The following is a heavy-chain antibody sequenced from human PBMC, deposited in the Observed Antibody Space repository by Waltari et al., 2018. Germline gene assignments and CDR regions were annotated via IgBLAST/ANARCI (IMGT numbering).Heavy chain of an antibody. CDR2: INHSGST. CDR1: GGSFIGYY. CDR3: ARVRYYGSGSYYKEKGPYYYYGMDV. V-gene: IGHV4-34*01. Sequence: QVQLQQWGAGLLKPSETLSLTCAVYGGSFIGYYWSWIRQPPGKGLEWIGEINHSGSTNYNTSLKSRVTISVDTSKNQFSLKLSSVTAADTAVYYCARVRYYGSGSYYKEKGPYYYYGMDVWGQGTKVTVSS. J-gene: IGHJ6*02. D-gene: IGHD3-10*01.